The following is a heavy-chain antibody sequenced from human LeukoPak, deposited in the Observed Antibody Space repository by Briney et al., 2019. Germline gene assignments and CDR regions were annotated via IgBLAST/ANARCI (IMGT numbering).Heavy chain of an antibody. CDR1: GFTFSSYW. CDR3: ASKFGESYHYYYGLDV. D-gene: IGHD3-10*01. J-gene: IGHJ6*02. V-gene: IGHV3-7*03. CDR2: IKQDGSEK. Sequence: GGSLRLSCAASGFTFSSYWMSWVRQAPGKGLEWVANIKQDGSEKYYVDSVKGRFTISRDRSKTTVFLQMNSLRVEDTGVYYCASKFGESYHYYYGLDVWGQGTTVTVSS.